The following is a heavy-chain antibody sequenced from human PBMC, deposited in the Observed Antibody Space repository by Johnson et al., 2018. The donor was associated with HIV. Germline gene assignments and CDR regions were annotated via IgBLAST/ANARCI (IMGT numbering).Heavy chain of an antibody. Sequence: QVQLVESGGGLVKPGGSLRLSCAASGFTFSDYYMSWIRQAPGKGLEWVSYISSSGSIIYYADSVKGRFTITRDNAKNSLYLQMNSLRAEDTAVYYCARDPGPDYDILTGPLYGAFDIWGQGTMVTVSS. CDR3: ARDPGPDYDILTGPLYGAFDI. CDR2: ISSSGSII. V-gene: IGHV3-11*04. J-gene: IGHJ3*02. D-gene: IGHD3-9*01. CDR1: GFTFSDYY.